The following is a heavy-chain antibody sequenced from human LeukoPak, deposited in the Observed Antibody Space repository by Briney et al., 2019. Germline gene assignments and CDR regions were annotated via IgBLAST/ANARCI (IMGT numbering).Heavy chain of an antibody. D-gene: IGHD1-26*01. Sequence: SQTLSLTCAISGDSVSSNSAAWNWIRQSPSRGLEWLGRTYYRSKWYDEYALSVKSRITINPDTSNNQVSLQLSSVTPEDTAVYYCVREIVGATTIWFDPWGQGTLVTVSS. CDR1: GDSVSSNSAA. CDR2: TYYRSKWYD. CDR3: VREIVGATTIWFDP. J-gene: IGHJ5*02. V-gene: IGHV6-1*01.